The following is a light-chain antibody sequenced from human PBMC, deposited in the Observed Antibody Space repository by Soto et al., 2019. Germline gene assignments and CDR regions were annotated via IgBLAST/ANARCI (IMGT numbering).Light chain of an antibody. CDR2: GPS. V-gene: IGKV3-20*01. CDR3: QQYDSSVT. J-gene: IGKJ4*01. Sequence: EIVLTQSPATLSLSPGERATLSCRASQSVKTFLVWYQHKPGQAPRLLIYGPSSRATGIPARFSGSGSGTDFTLSISRLEPEDFAVYYCQQYDSSVTFGGGTKVDIK. CDR1: QSVKTF.